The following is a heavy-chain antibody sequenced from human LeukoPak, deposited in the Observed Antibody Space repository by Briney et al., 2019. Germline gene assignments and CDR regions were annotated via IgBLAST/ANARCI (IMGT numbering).Heavy chain of an antibody. CDR1: GFTFSSNG. Sequence: PGGSLRLSCAASGFTFSSNGMNWVRQAPGKGLEWVAHIQDDGNNKKYADSGKGRFTISRDNSKNTLSLQMNSLRIDDTAVYYCARDWGTSSLYLVNWGQGTLVTVSS. J-gene: IGHJ4*02. D-gene: IGHD6-6*01. CDR2: IQDDGNNK. CDR3: ARDWGTSSLYLVN. V-gene: IGHV3-30*02.